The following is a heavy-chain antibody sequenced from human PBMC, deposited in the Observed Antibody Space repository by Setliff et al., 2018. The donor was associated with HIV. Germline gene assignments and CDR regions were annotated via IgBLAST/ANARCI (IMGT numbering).Heavy chain of an antibody. CDR1: GGSFSGYY. Sequence: TSETLSLTCAVYGGSFSGYYWSWIRQPPGKGLEWIGYIYYSGSTNYNPSLKSRVTISVDTSKNQFSLKLSSVTAADTAVYYCARVISSWSAYYIDYWGQGTLVTVSS. CDR3: ARVISSWSAYYIDY. V-gene: IGHV4-59*01. J-gene: IGHJ4*02. CDR2: IYYSGST. D-gene: IGHD3-3*01.